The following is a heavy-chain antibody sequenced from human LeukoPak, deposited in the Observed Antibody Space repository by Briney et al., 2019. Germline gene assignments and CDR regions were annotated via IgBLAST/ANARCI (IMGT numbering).Heavy chain of an antibody. V-gene: IGHV3-30*02. D-gene: IGHD1-26*01. CDR1: GFTFSSYG. CDR2: IRYDGSNK. Sequence: QAGGSLRLSCAASGFTFSSYGMHWVRQAPGKGLEWLSFIRYDGSNKYYADSVKGRFTISRDNSKNTLYLQMNSLRAEDTAVYYCAKDREVGATSYYFDYWGQGTLVTVSS. J-gene: IGHJ4*02. CDR3: AKDREVGATSYYFDY.